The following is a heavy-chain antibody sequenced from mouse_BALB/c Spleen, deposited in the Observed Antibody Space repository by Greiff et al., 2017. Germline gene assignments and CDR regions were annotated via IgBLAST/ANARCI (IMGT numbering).Heavy chain of an antibody. CDR2: IDPETGGT. Sequence: QVQLQQSGAELVGPGASVTLSCKASGYTFTDYEMHWVKQTPVHGLEWIGAIDPETGGTAYNQKFKGKATLTADKSSSTAYMELRSLTSEDSAVYYCTRDYGSSYDGFAYWGQGTLVTVSA. J-gene: IGHJ3*01. V-gene: IGHV1-15*01. D-gene: IGHD1-1*01. CDR1: GYTFTDYE. CDR3: TRDYGSSYDGFAY.